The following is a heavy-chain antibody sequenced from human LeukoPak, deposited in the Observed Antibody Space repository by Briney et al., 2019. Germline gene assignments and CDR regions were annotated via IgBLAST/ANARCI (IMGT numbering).Heavy chain of an antibody. CDR3: ARDAGLIAAAGSLYY. CDR1: GYTFTSYG. V-gene: IGHV1-18*01. J-gene: IGHJ4*02. D-gene: IGHD6-13*01. Sequence: ASVKVSCKASGYTFTSYGISWVRQAPGQGLEWMGWISAYNGNTNYAQKLQGRVTMTTDTSTSTAYMELSSLRSEDTAVYYCARDAGLIAAAGSLYYWGQGTLVTVSS. CDR2: ISAYNGNT.